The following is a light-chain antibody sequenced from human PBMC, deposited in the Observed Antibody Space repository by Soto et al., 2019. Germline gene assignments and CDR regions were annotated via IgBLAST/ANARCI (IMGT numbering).Light chain of an antibody. CDR3: LSFDSSLSVV. Sequence: QSVLTQPPSVSGAPGQRVTIYCTGSSSNIGAGYDVHWYQQLPGRAPKLLIYGNTNRPSGVPDRFSDSKSGTSASLAITGLQAEDEADYYCLSFDSSLSVVFGGGTKLTVL. V-gene: IGLV1-40*01. CDR2: GNT. CDR1: SSNIGAGYD. J-gene: IGLJ2*01.